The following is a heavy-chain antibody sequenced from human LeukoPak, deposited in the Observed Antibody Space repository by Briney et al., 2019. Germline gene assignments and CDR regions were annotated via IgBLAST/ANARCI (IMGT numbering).Heavy chain of an antibody. J-gene: IGHJ4*02. D-gene: IGHD3-10*01. CDR1: GFTFSDYC. CDR3: AGTYYYGSGIYDF. CDR2: ISSSGSTI. V-gene: IGHV3-11*04. Sequence: PGGSLRLSCAASGFTFSDYCMSWIRQAPGKGLEWVSYISSSGSTIYYADSVKGRFTISRDNAKNSLYLQMNSLRAEDTAVYYCAGTYYYGSGIYDFWGQGTLVTVSS.